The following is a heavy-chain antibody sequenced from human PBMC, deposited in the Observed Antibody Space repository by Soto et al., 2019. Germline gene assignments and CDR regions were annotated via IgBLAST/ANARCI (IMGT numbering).Heavy chain of an antibody. Sequence: SETLSLTCAVSGVSITTNGYSWSWIRQPPGKGLEWIGYIYPSGTIFYNPSLNSRVTISADTSNNQFSLKLTSVTAADTAVYFCDTYTHFAKYYFDYWGRGTLVTVSS. CDR2: IYPSGTI. CDR3: DTYTHFAKYYFDY. V-gene: IGHV4-30-2*01. J-gene: IGHJ4*02. D-gene: IGHD3-16*01. CDR1: GVSITTNGYS.